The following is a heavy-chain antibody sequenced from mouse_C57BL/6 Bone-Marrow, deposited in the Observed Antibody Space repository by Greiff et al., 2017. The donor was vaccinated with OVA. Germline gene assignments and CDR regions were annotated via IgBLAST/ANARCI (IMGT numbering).Heavy chain of an antibody. CDR2: ILPGSGST. V-gene: IGHV1-9*01. D-gene: IGHD3-3*01. Sequence: QVQLQQSGAELMKPGASVKVSCKATGYTFTGYWIEWVKQRPGHGLEWIGEILPGSGSTNYNEKFKGKATFTADTTSNTAYMQLSSLTTEDSAIYYYAGEEAWAGTVFDYWGQGTTLTVSS. CDR3: AGEEAWAGTVFDY. CDR1: GYTFTGYW. J-gene: IGHJ2*01.